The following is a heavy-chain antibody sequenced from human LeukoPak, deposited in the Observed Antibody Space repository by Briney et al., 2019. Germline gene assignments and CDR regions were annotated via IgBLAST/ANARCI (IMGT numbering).Heavy chain of an antibody. CDR1: GGSISSYY. D-gene: IGHD2-8*01. CDR3: ARDSCTNGVCHIPSRALDP. J-gene: IGHJ5*02. CDR2: IYYSGST. Sequence: PSETLSLTCTVSGGSISSYYWSWIRQPPGKGLEWIGYIYYSGSTNYNPSLKSRVTMSVDTSKNQFSLKLSSVTAADTAVYYCARDSCTNGVCHIPSRALDPWGQGTLVTVSS. V-gene: IGHV4-59*01.